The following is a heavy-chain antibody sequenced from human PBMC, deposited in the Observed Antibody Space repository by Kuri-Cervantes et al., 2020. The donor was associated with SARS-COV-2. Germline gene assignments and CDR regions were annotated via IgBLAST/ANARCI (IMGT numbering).Heavy chain of an antibody. V-gene: IGHV3-30-3*01. D-gene: IGHD3-22*01. CDR2: ISYDGSNK. CDR1: GFTFSSYA. CDR3: ARDGVHYYDSSGYYYGPFDY. Sequence: LSLTCAASGFTFSSYAMHWVRQAPGKGLEWVAVISYDGSNKYYADSVKGRFTISRDNSKNTLYLQMNSLRAEDTAVYYCARDGVHYYDSSGYYYGPFDYWGQGTLVTVSS. J-gene: IGHJ4*02.